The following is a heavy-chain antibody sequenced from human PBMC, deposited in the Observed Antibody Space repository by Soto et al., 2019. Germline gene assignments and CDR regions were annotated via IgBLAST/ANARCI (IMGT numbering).Heavy chain of an antibody. V-gene: IGHV4-39*01. CDR3: ARHTRHLFDT. Sequence: QLQLQESGPGLVKPSETLSLTCTVSGASITSSSYYWGWIRQPPGKGLEWIGSIYYSERPSYNSGSSYSSPSPKSRVPMAGDTSKLQSSLTPSSVTVEDPVVYCCARHTRHLFDTSAHGTLLTVSS. CDR1: GASITSSSYY. CDR2: IYYSERP. J-gene: IGHJ5*01.